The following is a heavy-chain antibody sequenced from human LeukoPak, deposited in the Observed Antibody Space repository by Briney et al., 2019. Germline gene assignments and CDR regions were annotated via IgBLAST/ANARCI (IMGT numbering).Heavy chain of an antibody. J-gene: IGHJ4*02. V-gene: IGHV4-34*01. CDR1: GGSFSGYY. CDR3: ARARIAARRRYYYDSSGYLVFDY. CDR2: INHSGST. Sequence: SETLSLTCAVYGGSFSGYYWSWIRQPPGKGLEWIGEINHSGSTNYNPSLKSRVTISVDTSKNQFSLKLSSVTAADTAVYYCARARIAARRRYYYDSSGYLVFDYWGQGTLVTVSS. D-gene: IGHD3-22*01.